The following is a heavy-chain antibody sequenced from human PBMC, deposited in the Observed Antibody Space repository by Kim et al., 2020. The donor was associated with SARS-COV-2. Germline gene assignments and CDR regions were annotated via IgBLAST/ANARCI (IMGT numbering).Heavy chain of an antibody. Sequence: VKSRITINPDTSKNQLSLQLNSVTPEDTAVYYCARDGLYYGSGSPYYFDYWGQGTLVTVSS. D-gene: IGHD3-10*01. CDR3: ARDGLYYGSGSPYYFDY. V-gene: IGHV6-1*01. J-gene: IGHJ4*02.